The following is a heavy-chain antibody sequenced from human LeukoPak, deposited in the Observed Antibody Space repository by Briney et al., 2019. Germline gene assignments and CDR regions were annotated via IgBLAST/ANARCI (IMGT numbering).Heavy chain of an antibody. CDR1: GHSTTRGYY. J-gene: IGHJ4*02. CDR2: FFQSHKS. V-gene: IGHV4-38-2*01. CDR3: ARVPSFPYLLDS. D-gene: IGHD2/OR15-2a*01. Sequence: SETLSLTCAISGHSTTRGYYWAWFRQSPGKGLEWIATFFQSHKSFYNASLESRVTMSLDTSKSQFSLNLTSVTAADTAVYSCARVPSFPYLLDSWGRGTQVTVSS.